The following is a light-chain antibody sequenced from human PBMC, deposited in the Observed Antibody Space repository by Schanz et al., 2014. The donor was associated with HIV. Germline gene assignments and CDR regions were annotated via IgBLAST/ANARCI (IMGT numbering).Light chain of an antibody. CDR2: AAS. J-gene: IGKJ4*01. CDR3: QQCSNSPLT. V-gene: IGKV1-39*01. Sequence: DIQMTQSPSSLSASVGDRVTITCRASQSGGSYLNWYQQKPGKAPKLLIYAASNLQSGVPSRFSGSGSGTDFTLTISRLEPEDFAVYYCQQCSNSPLTFGGG. CDR1: QSGGSY.